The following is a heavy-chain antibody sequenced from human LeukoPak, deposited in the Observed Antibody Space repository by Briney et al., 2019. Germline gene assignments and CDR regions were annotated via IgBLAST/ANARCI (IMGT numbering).Heavy chain of an antibody. CDR2: INHSGST. V-gene: IGHV4-34*01. J-gene: IGHJ4*02. CDR3: ARGDANHVDTAIMRGGSAFDY. CDR1: GGSFSGYY. D-gene: IGHD5-18*01. Sequence: LETLSLTCAVYGGSFSGYYWSWIRQPPGKGLEWIGEINHSGSTNYNPSLKSRVTISVDTSKNQFSLKLSSVTAADTAVYYCARGDANHVDTAIMRGGSAFDYWGQGTLVTVSS.